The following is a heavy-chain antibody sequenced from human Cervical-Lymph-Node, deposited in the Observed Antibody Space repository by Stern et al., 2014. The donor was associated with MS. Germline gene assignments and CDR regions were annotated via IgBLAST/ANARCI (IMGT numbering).Heavy chain of an antibody. CDR3: TREGPAAYYYYYGMDV. D-gene: IGHD2-2*01. CDR1: GFTFSDHY. CDR2: ISNSGNTI. V-gene: IGHV3-11*01. J-gene: IGHJ6*02. Sequence: VQLVQSWGGLVKPGGSLRLSCAASGFTFSDHYMSWIRQAPGKGLEWVSHISNSGNTIYYADSVKGRFTISRDNAKSSLYLQMHSLTVEDTAVYYCTREGPAAYYYYYGMDVWGQGTTVTVSS.